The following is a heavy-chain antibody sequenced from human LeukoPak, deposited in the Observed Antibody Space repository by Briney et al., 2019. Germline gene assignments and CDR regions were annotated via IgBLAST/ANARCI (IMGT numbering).Heavy chain of an antibody. CDR1: GFTLSNYW. V-gene: IGHV3-74*01. CDR2: IKSDGSST. J-gene: IGHJ4*02. D-gene: IGHD3-22*01. Sequence: GGSLRLSCAASGFTLSNYWMHWVRQGPGKGLVWVSRIKSDGSSTDYADSVKGRFTISRDNAKNTLYLQMNSLRAEDTAVYYCARGYYYDSSVDNLLWDFWGQGTLVTVSS. CDR3: ARGYYYDSSVDNLLWDF.